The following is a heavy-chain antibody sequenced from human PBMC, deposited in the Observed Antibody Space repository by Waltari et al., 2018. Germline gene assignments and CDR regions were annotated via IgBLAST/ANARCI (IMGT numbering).Heavy chain of an antibody. V-gene: IGHV1-69*05. CDR3: AISEALYDSSGSGADY. CDR2: IIPIFGTA. Sequence: QVQLVQSGAEVKKPGSSVKVSCKASGGTFSSYAISWLRLAPGHGLEWMGGIIPIFGTANYAQKFQGRVTITTDESTSTAYMELSSLRSEDTAVYYCAISEALYDSSGSGADYWGQGTLVTVSS. D-gene: IGHD3-22*01. J-gene: IGHJ4*02. CDR1: GGTFSSYA.